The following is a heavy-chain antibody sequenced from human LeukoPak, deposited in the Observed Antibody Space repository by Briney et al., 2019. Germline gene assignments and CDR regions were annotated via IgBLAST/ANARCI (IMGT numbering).Heavy chain of an antibody. CDR1: GGSISSSSYY. J-gene: IGHJ4*02. V-gene: IGHV4-39*01. Sequence: SETLSLTCTVSGGSISSSSYYWGWIRQPPGKGLEWIGSIYYSGSAYYNPSLKSRVTISVDTSKNQFSLKLSSVTAADTAVYYCARRYSGYDPLDYWGQGTLVTVSS. CDR3: ARRYSGYDPLDY. CDR2: IYYSGSA. D-gene: IGHD5-12*01.